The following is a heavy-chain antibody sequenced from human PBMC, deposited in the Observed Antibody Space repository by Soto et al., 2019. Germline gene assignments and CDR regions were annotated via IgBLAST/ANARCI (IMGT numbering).Heavy chain of an antibody. CDR2: IIPIFGTA. Sequence: ASVTVSCTASGGTFSSYAISWVRQAPGQGLEWMGGIIPIFGTANYAQKFQGRVTITADESTSTAYMELSSLRSEDTAVYYCASRGVTIFGVVPNGMDGWGQGTTVTVSS. CDR1: GGTFSSYA. J-gene: IGHJ6*02. D-gene: IGHD3-3*01. V-gene: IGHV1-69*13. CDR3: ASRGVTIFGVVPNGMDG.